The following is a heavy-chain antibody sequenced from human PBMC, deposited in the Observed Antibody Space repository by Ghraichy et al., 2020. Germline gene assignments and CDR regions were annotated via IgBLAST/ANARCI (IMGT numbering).Heavy chain of an antibody. CDR3: ASYYDFWSGSHYYYYGMDV. CDR1: GGSVSSGSYY. CDR2: IYYSGST. Sequence: ETLSLTCTVSGGSVSSGSYYWSWIRQPPGKGLEWIGYIYYSGSTNYNPSLKSRVTISVDTSKNQFSLKLSSVTAADTAVYYCASYYDFWSGSHYYYYGMDVWGQGTTVTVSS. J-gene: IGHJ6*02. D-gene: IGHD3-3*01. V-gene: IGHV4-61*01.